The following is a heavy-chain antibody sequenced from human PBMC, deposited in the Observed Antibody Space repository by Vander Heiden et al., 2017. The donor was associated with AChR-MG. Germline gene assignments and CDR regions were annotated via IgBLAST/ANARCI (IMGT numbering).Heavy chain of an antibody. Sequence: QVQLVQSGAEVKKPGSSVKVSCKASEGTFSSYAISWVRQAPGQGLEWMGGIIPIFGTANYAQKFQGRVTITADESTSTAYMELSSLRSEDTAVYYCARVRFLEWSRPANYYYYGMDVWGQGTTVTVSS. J-gene: IGHJ6*02. D-gene: IGHD3-3*01. CDR1: EGTFSSYA. V-gene: IGHV1-69*01. CDR3: ARVRFLEWSRPANYYYYGMDV. CDR2: IIPIFGTA.